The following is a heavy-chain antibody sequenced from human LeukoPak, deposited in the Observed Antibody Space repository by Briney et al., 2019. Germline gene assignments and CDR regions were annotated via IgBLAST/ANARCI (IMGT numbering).Heavy chain of an antibody. J-gene: IGHJ4*02. Sequence: ASVKVSCKASGYTFTGYYMHWVRQAPGQGLEWMGWINPNSGGTNYAQKFQGRVTMTRDTSISTAYMELSRLRSDDTAVYYRARVEGYCSGGSCYSKPFDYWGQGTLVTVSS. CDR2: INPNSGGT. CDR1: GYTFTGYY. V-gene: IGHV1-2*02. CDR3: ARVEGYCSGGSCYSKPFDY. D-gene: IGHD2-15*01.